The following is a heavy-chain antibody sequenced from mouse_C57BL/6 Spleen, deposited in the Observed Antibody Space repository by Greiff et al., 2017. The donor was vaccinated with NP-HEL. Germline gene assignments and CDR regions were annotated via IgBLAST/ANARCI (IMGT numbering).Heavy chain of an antibody. J-gene: IGHJ1*03. D-gene: IGHD1-1*01. CDR2: INPNNGGT. CDR1: GYTFTDYN. Sequence: EVQLQQSGPELVKPGASVKMSCKASGYTFTDYNMHWVKQSHGKSLEWIGYINPNNGGTSYNQKFKGKATLTVNKSSSTAYMELRSLTSEDSAVYYCASYYGSSYWYFDVWGTGTTVTVSS. CDR3: ASYYGSSYWYFDV. V-gene: IGHV1-22*01.